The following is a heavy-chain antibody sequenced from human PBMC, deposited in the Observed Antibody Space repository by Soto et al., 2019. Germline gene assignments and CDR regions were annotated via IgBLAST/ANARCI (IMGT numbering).Heavy chain of an antibody. Sequence: GPSVKVYCKASCYTFTNYGISWVRQAPGQGLEWMGWISGYNGNTKYAQKFQGRVTMTTDTPTNTAYMELRSLRSDDTAVYYCARDREYYYDSSGNYYYHYGMDVWGQGTTVTVSS. CDR1: CYTFTNYG. CDR3: ARDREYYYDSSGNYYYHYGMDV. V-gene: IGHV1-18*04. CDR2: ISGYNGNT. J-gene: IGHJ6*02. D-gene: IGHD3-22*01.